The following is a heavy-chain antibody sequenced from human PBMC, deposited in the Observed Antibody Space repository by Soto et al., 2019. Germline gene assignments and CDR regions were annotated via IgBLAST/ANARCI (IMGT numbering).Heavy chain of an antibody. CDR2: INWNGGST. J-gene: IGHJ6*03. CDR1: GFTFDDYG. D-gene: IGHD4-4*01. Sequence: EVQLVESGGGVVRPGGSLRLSCAASGFTFDDYGMSWVRQAPGKGLEWVSGINWNGGSTGYAESVKGRFTISRDNAKNYLYLQMSSLRAEDTALYHCAREGAYRRYYYCMDVWGKGTTVTVSS. V-gene: IGHV3-20*01. CDR3: AREGAYRRYYYCMDV.